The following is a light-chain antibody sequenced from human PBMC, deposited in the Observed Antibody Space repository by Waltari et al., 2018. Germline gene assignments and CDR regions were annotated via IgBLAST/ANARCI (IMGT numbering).Light chain of an antibody. CDR1: KDIGNS. CDR2: GAS. CDR3: QKYNRAPFT. J-gene: IGKJ3*01. V-gene: IGKV1-27*01. Sequence: DIQMTQSPSSLSASIGDRVTITCRASKDIGNSLAWYQQKPGRLPKLLIYGASTLQSGVPSRFSGSGSGTDFTLTINSLQPEDVASYYCQKYNRAPFTFGPGTIVDMK.